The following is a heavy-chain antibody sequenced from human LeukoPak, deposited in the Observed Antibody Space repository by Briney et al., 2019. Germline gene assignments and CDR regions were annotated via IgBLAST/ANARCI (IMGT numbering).Heavy chain of an antibody. CDR2: ISSSSSYI. D-gene: IGHD3-16*01. J-gene: IGHJ3*02. CDR3: ARDYTTTDAFDI. CDR1: GFTFSSYS. V-gene: IGHV3-21*01. Sequence: GGSLRLSCAASGFTFSSYSMNWVRQAPGKGLEWVSSISSSSSYIYYADSVKGRFTISRDNAKNSLYLQMNSLRAEDTAVYYCARDYTTTDAFDIWGQGTMVTVSS.